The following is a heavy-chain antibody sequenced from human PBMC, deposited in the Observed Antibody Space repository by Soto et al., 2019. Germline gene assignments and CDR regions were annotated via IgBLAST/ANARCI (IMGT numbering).Heavy chain of an antibody. CDR3: ARDARGTRGFDEMDI. J-gene: IGHJ6*02. D-gene: IGHD3-9*01. CDR1: GYIFTGYH. V-gene: IGHV1-2*02. Sequence: QVHLVQSGAEVKKPGASVKVSCKASGYIFTGYHIRWVRHAPGRGLEWMGWINPNSGDTEYAQNFQGRVTMTRDTSFTLVYMEMSGLMSDDTAVYYCARDARGTRGFDEMDIWGQGTTVTVSS. CDR2: INPNSGDT.